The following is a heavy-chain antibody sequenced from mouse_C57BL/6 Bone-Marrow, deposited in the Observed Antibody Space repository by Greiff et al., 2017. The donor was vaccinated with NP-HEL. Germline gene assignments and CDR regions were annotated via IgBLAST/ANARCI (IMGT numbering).Heavy chain of an antibody. CDR1: GYTFTSYW. Sequence: QVQLKESGAELVRPGSSVKLSCKASGYTFTSYWMHWVKQRPIQGLEWIGNIDPSDSETHYNQKFKDKATLTVDKSSSTAYMQLSSLTSEDSAVYYCARGIHWYFDVWGTGTTVTVSS. CDR3: ARGIHWYFDV. J-gene: IGHJ1*03. CDR2: IDPSDSET. V-gene: IGHV1-52*01.